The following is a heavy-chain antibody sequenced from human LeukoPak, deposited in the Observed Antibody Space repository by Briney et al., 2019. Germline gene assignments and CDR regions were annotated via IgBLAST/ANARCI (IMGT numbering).Heavy chain of an antibody. V-gene: IGHV4-59*08. CDR3: ARGGTMTTVPL. Sequence: PSETLSLTCTVSGGSINNYYWNWIRQPPGKGLELIGYIYYSVSGGGTNYNPSLKSRVTISADTSKIQFSLKLSSVTAADTAVYYCARGGTMTTVPLWGQGTLVTVSS. J-gene: IGHJ4*02. CDR1: GGSINNYY. D-gene: IGHD4-17*01. CDR2: IYYSVSGGGT.